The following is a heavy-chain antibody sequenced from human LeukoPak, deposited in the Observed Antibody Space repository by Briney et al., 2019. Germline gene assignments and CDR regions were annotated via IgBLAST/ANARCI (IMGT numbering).Heavy chain of an antibody. CDR3: ARGYRGWYSGGMDV. D-gene: IGHD6-19*01. CDR1: GYTFTSYA. Sequence: ASVKVSCKASGYTFTSYAMHWLRQAPGQRLEWMGWINAGNGNTKYSQKFQGRVTITRDTSASTAYMELSSLRSEDTAVYYCARGYRGWYSGGMDVWGKGTTVTVSS. V-gene: IGHV1-3*01. CDR2: INAGNGNT. J-gene: IGHJ6*04.